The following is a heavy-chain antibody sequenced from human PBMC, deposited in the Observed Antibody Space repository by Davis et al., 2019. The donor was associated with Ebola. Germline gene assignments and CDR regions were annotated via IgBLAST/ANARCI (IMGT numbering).Heavy chain of an antibody. CDR1: GFTFSGSA. D-gene: IGHD6-13*01. V-gene: IGHV3-73*01. J-gene: IGHJ4*02. CDR3: IAGTSVDY. Sequence: GESLKISCAASGFTFSGSAMHWVRQASGKGLEWVGRIRSKANSYATAYAASVKGRFTISRDDSKNTAYLQMNSLKTEDTAVYYCIAGTSVDYWGQGTLVTVSS. CDR2: IRSKANSYAT.